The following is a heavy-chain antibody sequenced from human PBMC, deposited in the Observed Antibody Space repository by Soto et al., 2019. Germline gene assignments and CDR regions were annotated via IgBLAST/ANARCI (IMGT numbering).Heavy chain of an antibody. V-gene: IGHV1-69*01. Sequence: QVQLVQSGAEVKKPGSSVKVSCKASGGTFSSYAISWVRQAPGQGLEWMGGIIPIFGIANYAQKFQGRVTITADESTSTAYMELSSLRSEDTAVYYCARDWDYDSSYYYYYGMDVWGQGTTVTVSS. J-gene: IGHJ6*02. CDR1: GGTFSSYA. CDR2: IIPIFGIA. D-gene: IGHD3-22*01. CDR3: ARDWDYDSSYYYYYGMDV.